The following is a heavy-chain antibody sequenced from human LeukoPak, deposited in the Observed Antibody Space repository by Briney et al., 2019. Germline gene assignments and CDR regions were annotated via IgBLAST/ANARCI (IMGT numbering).Heavy chain of an antibody. CDR3: ARGGYSYGYTLDY. D-gene: IGHD5-18*01. CDR1: GGTFSSYA. Sequence: ASVKVSCKASGGTFSSYAISWVRQAPGQGLEWMGRIIPILGIANYAQKFQGRVTITADKSTSTAYMELSSLRSEDTAVYYCARGGYSYGYTLDYWGQGTLVTVSS. J-gene: IGHJ4*02. V-gene: IGHV1-69*04. CDR2: IIPILGIA.